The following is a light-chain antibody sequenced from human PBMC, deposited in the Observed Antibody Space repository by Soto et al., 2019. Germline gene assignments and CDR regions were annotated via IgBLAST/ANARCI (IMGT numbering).Light chain of an antibody. V-gene: IGKV1-39*01. CDR3: QQSFSKFLYT. Sequence: DIQMTQSPSSLSASVGDRVTITCRASQSISSYLNWYQQKPGKAPKLLIYAASSLQSGVPSRFSGSGSGTDFTLTISSPQPEDFATYYCQQSFSKFLYTFGQGTKVDIK. J-gene: IGKJ2*01. CDR1: QSISSY. CDR2: AAS.